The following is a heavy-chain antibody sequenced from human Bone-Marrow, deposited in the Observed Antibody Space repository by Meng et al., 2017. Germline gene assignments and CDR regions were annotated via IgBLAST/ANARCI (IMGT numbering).Heavy chain of an antibody. CDR1: GGTFSSYT. V-gene: IGHV1-69*04. D-gene: IGHD1-26*01. CDR3: ARDGIVGATRGLYFQH. J-gene: IGHJ1*01. Sequence: SVKVSCKASGGTFSSYTISWVRQAPGQGLEWMGRIIPILGIANYAQKFQGRVTITADKSTSTAYMELSSLRSEDTAVYYCARDGIVGATRGLYFQHWGQGSLVIVSS. CDR2: IIPILGIA.